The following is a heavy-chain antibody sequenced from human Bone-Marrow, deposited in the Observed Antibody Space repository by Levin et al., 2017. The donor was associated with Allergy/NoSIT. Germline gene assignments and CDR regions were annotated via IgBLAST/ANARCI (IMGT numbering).Heavy chain of an antibody. Sequence: GGSLRLSCAASGFTFRSYPMTWVRQAPGKGLEWVSVVSANTGATHYADSVKGRFTISRDNSKNTVYLQMDSLRAEDTAIYYCAKDCTDGTCYAALDYWGQGALVTVSS. J-gene: IGHJ4*02. CDR3: AKDCTDGTCYAALDY. CDR2: VSANTGAT. D-gene: IGHD2-8*01. CDR1: GFTFRSYP. V-gene: IGHV3-23*01.